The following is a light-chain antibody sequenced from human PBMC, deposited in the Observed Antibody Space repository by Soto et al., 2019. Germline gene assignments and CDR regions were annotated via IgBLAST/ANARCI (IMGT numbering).Light chain of an antibody. CDR1: QSVASN. Sequence: EIVMTQSPATLSVSPGDRATLSCRASQSVASNLAWYQQKPGQGPRLLIYGASTRATGVPARFSGSGSGTGFTLPIHSLEFEDFGVYYCQQYNNWASWAVGQGTKVEIK. V-gene: IGKV3-15*01. J-gene: IGKJ1*01. CDR3: QQYNNWASWA. CDR2: GAS.